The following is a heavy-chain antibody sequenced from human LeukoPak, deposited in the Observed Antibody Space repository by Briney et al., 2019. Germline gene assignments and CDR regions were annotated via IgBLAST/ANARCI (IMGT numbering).Heavy chain of an antibody. CDR3: ARDKYYYGSGSYSGYYMDV. J-gene: IGHJ6*03. V-gene: IGHV1-46*01. CDR2: INPSGGST. Sequence: ASVKVSCKASGYTFTSNYMHWVRQAPGQGLEWMGIINPSGGSTSYAQKFQGRVTMTRDMSTSTVYMELSSLRSEDTAVYYCARDKYYYGSGSYSGYYMDVWGKGTTVTVSS. D-gene: IGHD3-10*01. CDR1: GYTFTSNY.